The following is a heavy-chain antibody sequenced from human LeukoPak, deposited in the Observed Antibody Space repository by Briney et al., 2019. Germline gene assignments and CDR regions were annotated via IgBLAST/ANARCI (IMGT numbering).Heavy chain of an antibody. CDR1: GGSISSYY. CDR2: IYYSGST. Sequence: PSVTLSLTCTVPGGSISSYYWSWIRQPPGKGLEWIGYIYYSGSTNYNPSLKSRVTISVDTSKNQFSLKLSSVTAADTAVYYCARDCGGDCYWWYFDYWGQGTLVTVSS. V-gene: IGHV4-59*01. J-gene: IGHJ4*02. D-gene: IGHD2-21*02. CDR3: ARDCGGDCYWWYFDY.